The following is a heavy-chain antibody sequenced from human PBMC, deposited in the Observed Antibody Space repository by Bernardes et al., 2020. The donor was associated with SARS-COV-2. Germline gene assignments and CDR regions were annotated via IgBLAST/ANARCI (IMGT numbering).Heavy chain of an antibody. J-gene: IGHJ3*02. CDR3: AKDLTSGWTHDTFDI. V-gene: IGHV3-30*18. CDR2: ISNDGSNS. D-gene: IGHD6-19*01. CDR1: GFTFSGYG. Sequence: GGSLRLSCAASGFTFSGYGMHWVRRAPGRGLEWVASISNDGSNSYYGDSVRGRFTISRDNSRNTLFLEMDSLRPEDTAVYYCAKDLTSGWTHDTFDILGQGTMVTVSS.